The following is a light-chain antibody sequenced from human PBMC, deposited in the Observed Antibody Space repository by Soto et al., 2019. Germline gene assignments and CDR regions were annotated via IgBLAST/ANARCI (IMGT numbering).Light chain of an antibody. J-gene: IGKJ1*01. CDR2: DAS. CDR3: QQRSNWRPWT. CDR1: QSVSSY. Sequence: EIVLTQSPATLSLSPGERATLSCRASQSVSSYLAWYQQKPGQAPRLLIYDASNRATGTPARFSGSGSGTDFTLTISSLEPEDFAVYYCQQRSNWRPWTFGQGTKVEMK. V-gene: IGKV3-11*01.